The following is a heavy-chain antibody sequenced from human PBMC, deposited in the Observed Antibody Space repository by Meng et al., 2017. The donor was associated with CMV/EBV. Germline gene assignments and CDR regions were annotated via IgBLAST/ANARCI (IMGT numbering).Heavy chain of an antibody. CDR2: ISSSSSYI. CDR1: GFTFSSYS. D-gene: IGHD3-9*01. Sequence: GGSLRLSCAASGFTFSSYSMNWVRQAPGKGLEWVSSISSSSSYIYYADSVKGRFTISRDNAKNSLYLQMNSLRAEDTAVYYCARVVREGYDILTSYYGLVGYYGMDVWGQGTTVTVSS. CDR3: ARVVREGYDILTSYYGLVGYYGMDV. V-gene: IGHV3-21*01. J-gene: IGHJ6*02.